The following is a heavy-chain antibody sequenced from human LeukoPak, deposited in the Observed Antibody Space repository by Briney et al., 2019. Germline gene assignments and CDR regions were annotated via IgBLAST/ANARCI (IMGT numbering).Heavy chain of an antibody. CDR1: GFTFSSYS. CDR2: ISSSSSTI. CDR3: ARDQQQWLVYFDY. Sequence: GRSLRLSCAASGFTFSSYSMNWVRQAPGKGLEWVSYISSSSSTIYYADSVKGRFTISRDNAKNSLYLQMNSLRAEDTAVYYCARDQQQWLVYFDYWGQGTLVTVSS. D-gene: IGHD6-19*01. V-gene: IGHV3-48*04. J-gene: IGHJ4*02.